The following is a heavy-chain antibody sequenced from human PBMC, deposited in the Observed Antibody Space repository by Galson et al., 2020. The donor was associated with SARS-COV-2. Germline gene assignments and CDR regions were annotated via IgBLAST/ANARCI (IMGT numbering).Heavy chain of an antibody. CDR1: SYG. V-gene: IGHV1-18*04. CDR2: ISAYNGNT. D-gene: IGHD3-10*01. CDR3: ARFGVTGYGVDY. Sequence: SYGISWVRQAPGQGLEWMGCISAYNGNTNYAQKLQGRVTMTTDTSTSTAYMELRSLRSDDTAVYYCARFGVTGYGVDYWGQGTLVTVSS. J-gene: IGHJ4*02.